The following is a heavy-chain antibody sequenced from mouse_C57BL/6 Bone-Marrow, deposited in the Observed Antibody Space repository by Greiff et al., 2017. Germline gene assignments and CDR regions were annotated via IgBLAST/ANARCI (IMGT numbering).Heavy chain of an antibody. CDR1: GYTFTSYW. V-gene: IGHV1-55*01. CDR2: IYPTSGRT. J-gene: IGHJ2*01. CDR3: ARSGPLGRSFDY. Sequence: QVQLQQPGAELVKPGASVKMSCKASGYTFTSYWITWVKQRPGQGLEWIGDIYPTSGRTNYNEKFKSKAILTVDTSSNTAYMQLNSLTSEDSAVFYCARSGPLGRSFDYWGQGTTLTVSS. D-gene: IGHD4-1*01.